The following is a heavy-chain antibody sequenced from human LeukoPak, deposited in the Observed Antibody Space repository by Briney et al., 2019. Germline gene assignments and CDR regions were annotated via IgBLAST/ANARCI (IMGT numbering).Heavy chain of an antibody. J-gene: IGHJ4*02. V-gene: IGHV3-74*01. CDR2: INSDGSWT. Sequence: GGSLRLSCAASGNYLMHWVRQAPGKGLVWVSHINSDGSWTSYADSVTGRFTISKDNAKNTVYLQMNSLRAEDTAVYYCVSFYETYWGRGTLVTVSS. CDR3: VSFYETY. D-gene: IGHD2/OR15-2a*01. CDR1: GNYL.